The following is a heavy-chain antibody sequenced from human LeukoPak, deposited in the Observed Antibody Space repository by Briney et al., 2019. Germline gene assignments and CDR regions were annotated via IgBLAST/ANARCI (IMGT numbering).Heavy chain of an antibody. D-gene: IGHD3-22*01. J-gene: IGHJ5*02. CDR3: ATRYDSSEGGSWFDP. V-gene: IGHV4-34*01. Sequence: SETLSLTCAVYGGSFSGYYWSWIRQPPGKGLEWIGEINHRGSTKYNPSLKSRVTISVDTSKNQFSLKLSSVTAADTAVYYCATRYDSSEGGSWFDPRGQGTLVTVSS. CDR2: INHRGST. CDR1: GGSFSGYY.